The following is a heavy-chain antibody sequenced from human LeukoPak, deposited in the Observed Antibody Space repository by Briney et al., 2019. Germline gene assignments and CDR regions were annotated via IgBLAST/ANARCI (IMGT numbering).Heavy chain of an antibody. V-gene: IGHV1-2*02. Sequence: ASVKVSCKTSGYTFTGYYLHWVRQAPGQGLEWMGWINPNSDGANYAQKFQGRVTMTRDTSISTAFMELSRLRSDDTAVYYRARLRHASYNFDYWGQGTLVTVSS. CDR2: INPNSDGA. D-gene: IGHD3-10*01. J-gene: IGHJ4*02. CDR1: GYTFTGYY. CDR3: ARLRHASYNFDY.